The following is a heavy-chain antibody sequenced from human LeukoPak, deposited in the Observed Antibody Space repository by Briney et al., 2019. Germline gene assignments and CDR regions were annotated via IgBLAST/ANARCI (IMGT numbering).Heavy chain of an antibody. V-gene: IGHV1-24*01. CDR1: GYTLTELS. J-gene: IGHJ5*02. CDR3: ATLPLYYYDSSGYWRDWFDP. D-gene: IGHD3-22*01. Sequence: GASVKVTCKVSGYTLTELSMHWVRQAPGKGLEWMGGFDPEDGETIYAQKFQGRVTMTEDTSTDTAYMELSSLRSEDTAVYYCATLPLYYYDSSGYWRDWFDPWARESWSPSPQ. CDR2: FDPEDGET.